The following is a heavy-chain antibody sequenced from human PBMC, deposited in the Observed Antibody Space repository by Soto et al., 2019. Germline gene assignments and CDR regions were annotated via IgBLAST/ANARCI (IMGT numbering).Heavy chain of an antibody. CDR3: AREGYGDYEPFSPFDY. Sequence: ASVKVSCKASGYTFTSYAMHWVRQAPGQRLEWMGWINAGNGNTKYSQKFQGRVTITRDTSASTAYMELSSLRSEDTAVYYCAREGYGDYEPFSPFDYWGQGTLVTVSS. CDR1: GYTFTSYA. D-gene: IGHD4-17*01. V-gene: IGHV1-3*01. CDR2: INAGNGNT. J-gene: IGHJ4*02.